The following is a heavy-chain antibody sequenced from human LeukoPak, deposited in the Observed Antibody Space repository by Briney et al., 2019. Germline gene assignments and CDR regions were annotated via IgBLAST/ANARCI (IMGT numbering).Heavy chain of an antibody. CDR2: ISAYNGNT. CDR1: GYTFTSYG. J-gene: IGHJ5*02. Sequence: ASVKVSCKASGYTFTSYGISWVRQAPGQGLEWMGWISAYNGNTNYAQKLQGRVTMTTDTSTSTAYMELRSLRSDDTAVYYCARETGAPQLELRGGWFDPWGQGTLVTVSS. D-gene: IGHD1-7*01. V-gene: IGHV1-18*01. CDR3: ARETGAPQLELRGGWFDP.